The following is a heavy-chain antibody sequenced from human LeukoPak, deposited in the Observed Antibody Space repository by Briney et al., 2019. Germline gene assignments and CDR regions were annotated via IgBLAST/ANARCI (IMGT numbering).Heavy chain of an antibody. Sequence: GGSLRLSCAASGFSFSRFWMHWVRQAPGKGLVWISRITSGGSNRDYADSVKGRFTISRDNAKNTLYLQMNSLRTEDTAVYFCVREDIVVVTTLDHWGQGSLVTVSS. CDR3: VREDIVVVTTLDH. D-gene: IGHD2-21*02. CDR2: ITSGGSNR. J-gene: IGHJ4*02. V-gene: IGHV3-74*01. CDR1: GFSFSRFW.